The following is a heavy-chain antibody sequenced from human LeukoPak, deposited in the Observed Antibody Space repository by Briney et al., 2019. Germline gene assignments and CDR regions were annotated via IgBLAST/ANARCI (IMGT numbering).Heavy chain of an antibody. V-gene: IGHV3-72*01. D-gene: IGHD3-16*01. J-gene: IGHJ3*02. CDR3: TRDGGEGDYSAFDI. Sequence: GGSLRLSCTPSGFIFSAYIMDWVRQAPGKGLEWIARIRKRNDGYTTEYAASVKGRFVVSRDDSKDSMFLQMNSLEIEDTAVYYCTRDGGEGDYSAFDIWGQGTMATVSS. CDR2: IRKRNDGYTT. CDR1: GFIFSAYI.